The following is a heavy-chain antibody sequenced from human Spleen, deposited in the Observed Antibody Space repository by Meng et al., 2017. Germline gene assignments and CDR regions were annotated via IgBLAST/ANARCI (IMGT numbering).Heavy chain of an antibody. CDR2: FHPEDGET. CDR1: GYTLTELS. Sequence: ASVKVSCKVSGYTLTELSMHWVRQAPGKGLAWMGGFHPEDGETIYAQKFQGRVTMTEDTSTDTAYMELSRLRSDDTAVYYCARVSVSQWELISFAFDIWGQGTMVTVSS. V-gene: IGHV1-24*01. D-gene: IGHD1-26*01. CDR3: ARVSVSQWELISFAFDI. J-gene: IGHJ3*02.